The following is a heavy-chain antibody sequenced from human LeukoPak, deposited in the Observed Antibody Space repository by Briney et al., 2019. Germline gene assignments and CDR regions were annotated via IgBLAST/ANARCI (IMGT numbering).Heavy chain of an antibody. CDR2: IIPILGIA. J-gene: IGHJ5*02. CDR3: ARGVSITMINPPDWFDP. CDR1: GGTFSSYA. V-gene: IGHV1-69*04. D-gene: IGHD3-22*01. Sequence: SVKVSCKASGGTFSSYAISWVRQAPGQGLEWMGRIIPILGIANYAQKFQGRVTITADKSTSTAYMELSSLRSEDTAVYYCARGVSITMINPPDWFDPWGQGTLVTVSS.